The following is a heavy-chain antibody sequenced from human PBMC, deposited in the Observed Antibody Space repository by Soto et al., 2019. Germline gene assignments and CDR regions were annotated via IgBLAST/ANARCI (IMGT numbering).Heavy chain of an antibody. CDR1: GFTFSSYG. CDR2: IWYDGSNK. J-gene: IGHJ6*02. Sequence: QVQLVESGGGVVQPGRSLRLSCAASGFTFSSYGMHWVRQAPGKGLEWVAVIWYDGSNKYYADSVKGRFTISRDNSKNTLQLQMNSLRAEDTAVYYCAREGTMVRGVILYGMDVWGQGTTVTVSS. CDR3: AREGTMVRGVILYGMDV. D-gene: IGHD3-10*01. V-gene: IGHV3-33*01.